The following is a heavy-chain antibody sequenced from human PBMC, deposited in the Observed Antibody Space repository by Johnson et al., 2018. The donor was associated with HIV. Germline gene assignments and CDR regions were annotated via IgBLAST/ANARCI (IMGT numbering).Heavy chain of an antibody. CDR2: ISHDGANQ. D-gene: IGHD4-17*01. CDR3: ARTPYGDYDDAFNI. J-gene: IGHJ3*02. Sequence: QVQLVESGGGVVQPGGSLRLSCAASGFIFRMYAMHWVRQAPGKGLEWVALISHDGANQYYADSVKGRFLVSRDDSMNTLFLEMKSVRPEDTAVYYCARTPYGDYDDAFNIWGQGTMVTVSS. CDR1: GFIFRMYA. V-gene: IGHV3-30-3*01.